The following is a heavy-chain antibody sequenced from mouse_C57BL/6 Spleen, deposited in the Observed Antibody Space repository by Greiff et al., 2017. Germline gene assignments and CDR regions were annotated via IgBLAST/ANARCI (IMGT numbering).Heavy chain of an antibody. CDR3: ARGGPYYYGSWFAY. V-gene: IGHV1-59*01. CDR2: IDPSDSYT. J-gene: IGHJ3*01. D-gene: IGHD1-1*01. CDR1: GYTFTSYW. Sequence: QVQLQQPGAELVRPGTSVKLSCKASGYTFTSYWMHWVKQRPGQGLEWIGVIDPSDSYTNYNQKFKGKATLTVDTSSSTAYMQLSSLTSEDSAVYYCARGGPYYYGSWFAYWGQGTLVTVSA.